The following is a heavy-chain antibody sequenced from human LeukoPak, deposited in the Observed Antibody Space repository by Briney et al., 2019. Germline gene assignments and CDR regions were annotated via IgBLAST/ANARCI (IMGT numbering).Heavy chain of an antibody. V-gene: IGHV4-59*08. Sequence: SETLSLTCTVSGGSTSSYYWSRIRQPPGKGLEWIGYIYYSGSTNYNPSLKSRVTVSVDTSKNQFSLKLSSVTAADTAVYYCARHELASYPFDYWGQGTLVTVSS. CDR3: ARHELASYPFDY. D-gene: IGHD3-3*02. CDR2: IYYSGST. CDR1: GGSTSSYY. J-gene: IGHJ4*02.